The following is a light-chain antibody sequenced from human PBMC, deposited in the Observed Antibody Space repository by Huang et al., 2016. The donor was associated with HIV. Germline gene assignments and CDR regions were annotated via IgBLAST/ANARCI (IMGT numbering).Light chain of an antibody. CDR3: QQYNTYWYT. Sequence: IQMTQSPSTLSASVGDRVTLTCRASQNINTWLAWYQQKPGKAPDLLIYRSSSLQVGVPSRFTGSGSGTEFTLTISSLQPDDLGTYYCQQYNTYWYTFGRGTRLEIK. J-gene: IGKJ2*01. CDR2: RSS. CDR1: QNINTW. V-gene: IGKV1-5*03.